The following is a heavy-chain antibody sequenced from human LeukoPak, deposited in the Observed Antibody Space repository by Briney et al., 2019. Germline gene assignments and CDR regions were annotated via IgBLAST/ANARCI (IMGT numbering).Heavy chain of an antibody. CDR1: GYTFTSYG. Sequence: GASVKVSCKASGYTFTSYGIGWVRQAPGQGLEWMGWISAYNGNTNYAQKLQGRVTMTTDTSTSTAYMELRSLRSDDTAVYYCARALGAAAEPLYGYWGQGTLVTVSS. D-gene: IGHD6-13*01. V-gene: IGHV1-18*01. CDR3: ARALGAAAEPLYGY. J-gene: IGHJ4*02. CDR2: ISAYNGNT.